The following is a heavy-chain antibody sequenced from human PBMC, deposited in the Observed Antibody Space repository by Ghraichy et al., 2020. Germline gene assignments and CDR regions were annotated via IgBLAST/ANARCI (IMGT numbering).Heavy chain of an antibody. V-gene: IGHV1-24*01. J-gene: IGHJ6*02. CDR1: GYTLTELS. CDR2: FDPEDGET. D-gene: IGHD6-19*01. CDR3: ATDSSGWYDGAYYYYGMDV. Sequence: ASVKVSCKVSGYTLTELSMHWVRQAPGKGLEWMGGFDPEDGETIYAQKFQGRVTMTEDTSTDTAYMELSSLRSEDTAVYYCATDSSGWYDGAYYYYGMDVWGQGTTVTVSS.